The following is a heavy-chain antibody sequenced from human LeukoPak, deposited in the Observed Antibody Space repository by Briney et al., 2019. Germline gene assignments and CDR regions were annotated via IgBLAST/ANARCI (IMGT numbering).Heavy chain of an antibody. CDR2: IKQDGSEK. CDR3: ARAAAETGAFRDNWFDP. Sequence: GGSLRLSCAASGFTFSSYWMSWVRQAPGKGLEWVANIKQDGSEKYYVDSVKGRFTISRDNAKNSLYLQMNSLRAEDTAVYYCARAAAETGAFRDNWFDPWGQGTLVTVSS. CDR1: GFTFSSYW. D-gene: IGHD6-19*01. V-gene: IGHV3-7*01. J-gene: IGHJ5*02.